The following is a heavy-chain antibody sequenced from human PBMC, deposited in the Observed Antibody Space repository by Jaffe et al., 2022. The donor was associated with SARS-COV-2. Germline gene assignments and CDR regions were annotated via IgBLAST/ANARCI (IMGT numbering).Heavy chain of an antibody. CDR2: ISYDGSNK. Sequence: QVQLVESGGGVVQPGRSLRLSCAASGFTFSSYGMHWVRQAPGKGLEWVAVISYDGSNKYYADSVKGRFTISRDNSKNTLYLQMNSLRAEDTAVYYCANWDCGGDCYTDYWGQGTLVTVSS. CDR1: GFTFSSYG. CDR3: ANWDCGGDCYTDY. D-gene: IGHD2-21*02. V-gene: IGHV3-30*18. J-gene: IGHJ4*02.